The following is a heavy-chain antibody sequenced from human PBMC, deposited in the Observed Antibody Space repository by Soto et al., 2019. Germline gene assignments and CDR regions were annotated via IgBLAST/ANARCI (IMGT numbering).Heavy chain of an antibody. V-gene: IGHV4-4*07. J-gene: IGHJ3*02. CDR1: SGSICSFF. CDR3: ARSPSTSSIGTFDS. Sequence: SGPMDITSTVSSGSICSFFWNWIRKSAGKGLEWIGCIYLSGTTSYNPALESRVSMSVDTSKNRFSLKVSSGTAADTAVYFCARSPSTSSIGTFDSWGQGTMVTVSS. CDR2: IYLSGTT. D-gene: IGHD6-6*01.